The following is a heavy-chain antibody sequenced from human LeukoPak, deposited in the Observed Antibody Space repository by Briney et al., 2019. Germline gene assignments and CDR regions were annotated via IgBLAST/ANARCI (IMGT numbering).Heavy chain of an antibody. V-gene: IGHV3-23*01. CDR2: ISGSGGST. D-gene: IGHD3-9*01. CDR1: GISLSNYG. Sequence: GGSLRLSCAVSGISLSNYGMSWVRQAPGKGLEWVAGISGSGGSTNYADSVKGRFTISRDNPKNTLYLQMNRLRAEDTAVYFCAKRGVVIRVILIGFHKEAYYFDSWGQGALVTVSS. J-gene: IGHJ4*02. CDR3: AKRGVVIRVILIGFHKEAYYFDS.